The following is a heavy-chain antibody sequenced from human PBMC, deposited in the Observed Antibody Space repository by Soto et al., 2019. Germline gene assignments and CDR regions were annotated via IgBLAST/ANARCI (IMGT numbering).Heavy chain of an antibody. Sequence: VKTSETLSLTCTVSGGSISSYYWSWIRQPPGKGLEWIGYIYYSGSTNYNPSLKSRVTISVDTSKNQFSLKLSSVTAADTAVYYCARGRWLQYQLWGQGTLVTVSS. CDR3: ARGRWLQYQL. CDR1: GGSISSYY. CDR2: IYYSGST. V-gene: IGHV4-59*01. D-gene: IGHD5-12*01. J-gene: IGHJ4*02.